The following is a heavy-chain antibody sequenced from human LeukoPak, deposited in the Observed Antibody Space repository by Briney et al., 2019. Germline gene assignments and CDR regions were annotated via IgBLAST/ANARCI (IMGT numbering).Heavy chain of an antibody. D-gene: IGHD3-10*01. CDR2: INHVATT. J-gene: IGHJ4*02. CDR1: GGSFSDYL. V-gene: IGHV4-34*01. CDR3: ARGRTGSTNYDY. Sequence: SETLSLTCGVPGGSFSDYLWSWIRQPPGKGLEWIGQINHVATTNYNPSLKSRVTMSVDRSKNQFSLRLSSVTAADRAVYYCARGRTGSTNYDYWGQGVLVTVSS.